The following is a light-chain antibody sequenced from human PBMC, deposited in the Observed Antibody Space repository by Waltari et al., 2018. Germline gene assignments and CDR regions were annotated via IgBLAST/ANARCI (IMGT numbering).Light chain of an antibody. Sequence: VVLTQSPGTLSLSLGERVTLSCRASQSVSSTYLAWYQQNLGQAPRLLIYGASRATGIPDRFSGSGSGTDFTLTISRLEPEDFAVYYCQQFGSSPYTFGQGTKLDI. J-gene: IGKJ2*01. CDR3: QQFGSSPYT. CDR1: QSVSSTY. V-gene: IGKV3-20*01. CDR2: GAS.